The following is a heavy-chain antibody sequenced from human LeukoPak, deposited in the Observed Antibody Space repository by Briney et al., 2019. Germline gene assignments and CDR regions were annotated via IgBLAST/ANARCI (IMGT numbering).Heavy chain of an antibody. D-gene: IGHD4-17*01. CDR2: ITTSGRTI. J-gene: IGHJ4*02. V-gene: IGHV3-48*03. CDR3: ARGEDYGTNSFDY. CDR1: GFTFSSYE. Sequence: GGSLRLSCAASGFTFSSYEMNWVRQAPGKGLEWVSYITTSGRTIYYADSVKGRFTISRDNAKNSLYLQMNSLRAEDTAVCYCARGEDYGTNSFDYWGQGTLVTVSS.